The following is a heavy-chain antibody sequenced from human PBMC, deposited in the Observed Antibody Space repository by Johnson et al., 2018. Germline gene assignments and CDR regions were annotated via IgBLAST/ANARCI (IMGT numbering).Heavy chain of an antibody. D-gene: IGHD4-17*01. V-gene: IGHV5-51*01. CDR2: IYPGDSDT. Sequence: VQLVESGAEVKKPGESLKISCKGSGYTFTSSWIAWVRQMPGKGLEWMGIIYPGDSDTRYSPSFQGQVTISADKSISPAYLQWSSLKASDTAMYYGARGLGYGDYYAMDGWGQGSTITVSS. CDR1: GYTFTSSW. CDR3: ARGLGYGDYYAMDG. J-gene: IGHJ6*02.